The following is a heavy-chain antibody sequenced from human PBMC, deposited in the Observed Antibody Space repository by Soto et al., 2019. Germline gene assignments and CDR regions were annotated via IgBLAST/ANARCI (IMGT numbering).Heavy chain of an antibody. D-gene: IGHD4-17*01. CDR3: ARGVSAVTLPY. CDR1: GGSFSGYY. CDR2: INHSGST. V-gene: IGHV4-34*01. J-gene: IGHJ4*02. Sequence: PSETLSLTCAVYGGSFSGYYWSWIRQPPGKGLEWIGEINHSGSTNYNPSLKSRVTISVDTSKNQFSLKLSSVTAADTAVYYCARGVSAVTLPYWGQGTLVTVSS.